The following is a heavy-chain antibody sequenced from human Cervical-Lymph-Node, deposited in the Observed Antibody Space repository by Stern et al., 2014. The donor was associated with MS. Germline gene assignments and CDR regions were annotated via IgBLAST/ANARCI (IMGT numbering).Heavy chain of an antibody. CDR2: IIPVVGTA. CDR3: AGPATVTVGAMDV. J-gene: IGHJ6*02. V-gene: IGHV1-69*01. D-gene: IGHD4-17*01. CDR1: GGTFSTFP. Sequence: QVQLVQSGAEVKKPGSSVKVSCKASGGTFSTFPINWVRQAPGQGLEWMGGIIPVVGTANYAQKFQGRVTITADESTSTAYMELSSLRSEDTAVYYCAGPATVTVGAMDVWGQGTKVTVSS.